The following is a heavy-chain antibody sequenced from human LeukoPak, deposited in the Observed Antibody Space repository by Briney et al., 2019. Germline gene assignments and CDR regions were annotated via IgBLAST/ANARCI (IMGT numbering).Heavy chain of an antibody. Sequence: GGSLRLSCAASGFTFSSYAMNWGRQAPGKGLEWGSSISSSSTYIYYADAVKGRFTISRDNAKNSLYLQMNSLRAEDTAVYYCARGRCGSTSCFPMDVWGQGTTVTVSS. CDR3: ARGRCGSTSCFPMDV. CDR1: GFTFSSYA. J-gene: IGHJ6*02. V-gene: IGHV3-21*01. CDR2: ISSSSTYI. D-gene: IGHD2-2*01.